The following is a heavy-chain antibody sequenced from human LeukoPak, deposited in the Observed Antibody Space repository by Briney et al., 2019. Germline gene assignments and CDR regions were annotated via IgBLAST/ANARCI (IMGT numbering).Heavy chain of an antibody. Sequence: QPGGSLRLSCAASGFTFSSYEMNWVRQAPGKGLEWASYISSSGSTIYYADSVEGRFTISRDNAKNSLYLQMNSLRAEDTAVYYCARDWVDTAMVMGRAFDIWGQGTMVTVSS. J-gene: IGHJ3*02. CDR2: ISSSGSTI. CDR1: GFTFSSYE. CDR3: ARDWVDTAMVMGRAFDI. V-gene: IGHV3-48*03. D-gene: IGHD5-18*01.